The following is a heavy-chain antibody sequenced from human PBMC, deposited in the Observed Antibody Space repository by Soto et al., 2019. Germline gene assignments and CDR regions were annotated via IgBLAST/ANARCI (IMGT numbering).Heavy chain of an antibody. Sequence: PGGSLRLSCAASGFTFSSYWMSWVRQAPGKGLEWVASIKEDGAEKYYVDSVEGRFTISRDNAENSLYLHMNSLRAEETAVYHCATGWGYFDNSGFPYFYAMDVWGQGTTVTVSS. J-gene: IGHJ6*02. CDR2: IKEDGAEK. CDR3: ATGWGYFDNSGFPYFYAMDV. V-gene: IGHV3-7*01. CDR1: GFTFSSYW. D-gene: IGHD3-22*01.